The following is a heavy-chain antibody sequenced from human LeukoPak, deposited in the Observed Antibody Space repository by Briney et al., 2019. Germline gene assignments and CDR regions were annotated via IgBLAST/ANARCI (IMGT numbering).Heavy chain of an antibody. V-gene: IGHV3-48*03. J-gene: IGHJ5*02. CDR2: ISSSGSNK. CDR1: GFTFSSYE. D-gene: IGHD3-10*01. CDR3: ARGNYGSGFDP. Sequence: GGSLRLSCAASGFTFSSYEMNWVRQAPGKGLEGVSYISSSGSNKYYADSVKGRFTISRDNAKTSLYLQMNSLTAEDTAVYYCARGNYGSGFDPWGQGTLVTVSS.